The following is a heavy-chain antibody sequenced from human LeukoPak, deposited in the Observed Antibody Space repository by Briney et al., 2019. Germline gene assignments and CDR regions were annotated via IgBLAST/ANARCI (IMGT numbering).Heavy chain of an antibody. CDR3: SREYFDWL. Sequence: KPGRSLRLSCTASGFTIGDYAMSWFRQAPGKGLEWVGFIRSKAFGGTPEHAASVKGRFTISRDDSKSIAYLQMNSLKTEDTAVYYCSREYFDWLWGQGTLVTVSS. V-gene: IGHV3-49*05. CDR1: GFTIGDYA. D-gene: IGHD3-9*01. CDR2: IRSKAFGGTP. J-gene: IGHJ4*02.